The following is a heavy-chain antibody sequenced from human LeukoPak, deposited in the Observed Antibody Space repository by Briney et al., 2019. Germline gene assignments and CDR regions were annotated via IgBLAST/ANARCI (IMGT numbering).Heavy chain of an antibody. CDR1: GYTFTGYY. J-gene: IGHJ3*02. V-gene: IGHV1-18*04. CDR2: ISAYNGNT. CDR3: ARLPLYGSGSYRSAGAFDI. D-gene: IGHD3-10*01. Sequence: GASVKVSCKASGYTFTGYYMHWVRQAPGQGLEWMGWISAYNGNTNYAQKLQGRVTMTTDTSTSTAYMELRSLRSDDTAVYYCARLPLYGSGSYRSAGAFDIWGQGTMVTVSS.